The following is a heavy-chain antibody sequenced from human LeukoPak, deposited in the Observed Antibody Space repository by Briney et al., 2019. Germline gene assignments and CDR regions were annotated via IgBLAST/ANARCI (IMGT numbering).Heavy chain of an antibody. D-gene: IGHD3-22*01. V-gene: IGHV3-11*01. J-gene: IGHJ4*02. CDR2: ISSSGSTI. CDR3: ATYYYDSSGSRGFDY. CDR1: GFTFSDYY. Sequence: PGGSLGLSCAASGFTFSDYYMSWIRQAPGKGLEWVSYISSSGSTIYYADSVKGRFTISRDNAKNSLYLQMNSLRAEDTAVYYCATYYYDSSGSRGFDYWGQGTLVTVSS.